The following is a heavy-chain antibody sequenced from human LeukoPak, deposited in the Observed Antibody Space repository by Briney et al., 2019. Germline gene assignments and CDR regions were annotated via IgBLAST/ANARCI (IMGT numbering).Heavy chain of an antibody. J-gene: IGHJ4*02. CDR1: GFRFSNHG. Sequence: GGSLRLSCAASGFRFSNHGMHWVRQAPGKGLEWVAVIWYDGSNKYYADSVKGRFTISRDNSKNTVYLQMNSLRAEDTAVYYCAREAMGTIPYFDYWGQGTLVTVSS. CDR2: IWYDGSNK. D-gene: IGHD5-24*01. V-gene: IGHV3-33*01. CDR3: AREAMGTIPYFDY.